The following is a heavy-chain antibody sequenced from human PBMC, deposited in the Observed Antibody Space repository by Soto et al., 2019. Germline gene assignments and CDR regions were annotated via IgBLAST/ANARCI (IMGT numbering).Heavy chain of an antibody. Sequence: ASVKVSCKASGGTFSSYAISWVRQAPGQGLEWMGGIIPIFGTANYAQKFQGRVTITADESTSTAYTELSSLRSEDTAVYYCARGGIVVAYYYYGMDVWGQGTTVTVSS. J-gene: IGHJ6*02. CDR2: IIPIFGTA. D-gene: IGHD2-2*01. CDR1: GGTFSSYA. V-gene: IGHV1-69*13. CDR3: ARGGIVVAYYYYGMDV.